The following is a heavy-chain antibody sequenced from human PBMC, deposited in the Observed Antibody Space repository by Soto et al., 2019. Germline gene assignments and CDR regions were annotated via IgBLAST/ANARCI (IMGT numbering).Heavy chain of an antibody. V-gene: IGHV1-8*01. CDR3: ASSSCSGGSCYRDYYHYMDV. D-gene: IGHD2-15*01. J-gene: IGHJ6*03. Sequence: ASVKVSCKASGFTFTSYDINWVRHATGQGLEWMGWMNPNSGNTGYAQKFQGRVTMIRNTSISTAYMELSSLRPEDTAVYYCASSSCSGGSCYRDYYHYMDVWGKGTTVTV. CDR2: MNPNSGNT. CDR1: GFTFTSYD.